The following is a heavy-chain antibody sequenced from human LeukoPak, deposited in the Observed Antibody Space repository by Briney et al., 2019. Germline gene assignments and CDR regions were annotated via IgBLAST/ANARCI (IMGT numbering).Heavy chain of an antibody. CDR2: IIPIFCTA. Sequence: PVQVSSQASRGTFSNYAISWGRQAPGQGREGMGRIIPIFCTANYSQKRQGRVTITADESTSTVYMELSSLRSEDTAVYYCARSEYYYGSGSKRHKGGWFDPWGQGTLVTVSS. CDR3: ARSEYYYGSGSKRHKGGWFDP. V-gene: IGHV1-69*13. CDR1: RGTFSNYA. J-gene: IGHJ5*02. D-gene: IGHD3-10*01.